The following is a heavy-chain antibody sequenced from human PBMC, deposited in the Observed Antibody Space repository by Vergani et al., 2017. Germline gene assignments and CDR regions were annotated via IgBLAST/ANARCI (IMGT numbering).Heavy chain of an antibody. V-gene: IGHV3-53*01. CDR3: ARGAIAVAEYYFDY. CDR1: GFTVSSNY. Sequence: EVQLVESGGGLIQPGGSLRLSCAASGFTVSSNYMSWVRQAPGKGLEWVSVIYSGGSTYYADSVKGRFTISRDNSKNTLYLQMNSLRAEDTAVYYCARGAIAVAEYYFDYWGQGTLVTVSS. D-gene: IGHD6-19*01. J-gene: IGHJ4*02. CDR2: IYSGGST.